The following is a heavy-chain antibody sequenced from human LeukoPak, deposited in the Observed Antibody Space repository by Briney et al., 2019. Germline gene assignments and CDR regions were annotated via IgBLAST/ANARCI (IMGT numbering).Heavy chain of an antibody. D-gene: IGHD3-10*01. V-gene: IGHV1-2*02. CDR3: ARVFTPINGYGSGSYSFLGSLDP. Sequence: GASVKVSCKASGYTFTGYYMHWVRQAPGQGLEWMGWINPNSGGTNYAQKFQGRVTMTRDTSISTAYMELSRLRSEDTAVYYCARVFTPINGYGSGSYSFLGSLDPWGQGTLVTVSS. CDR1: GYTFTGYY. CDR2: INPNSGGT. J-gene: IGHJ5*02.